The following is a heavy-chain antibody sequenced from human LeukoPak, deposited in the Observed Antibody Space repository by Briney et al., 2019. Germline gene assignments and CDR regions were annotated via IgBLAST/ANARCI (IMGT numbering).Heavy chain of an antibody. Sequence: PGGSLRLSCAASGFTFSSYGMSWVRQAPGKGLEWVSAISGSGGSTYYADSVKGRFTISRDNSKNTLFLQMNSLRAEDTAVYYCAKDLGYCGVGSCTTIDYWGQGTLVTVSS. CDR3: AKDLGYCGVGSCTTIDY. CDR2: ISGSGGST. CDR1: GFTFSSYG. D-gene: IGHD2-15*01. J-gene: IGHJ4*02. V-gene: IGHV3-23*01.